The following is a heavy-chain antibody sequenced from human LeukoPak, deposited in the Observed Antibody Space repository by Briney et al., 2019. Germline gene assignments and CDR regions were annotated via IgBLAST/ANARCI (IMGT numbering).Heavy chain of an antibody. V-gene: IGHV4-30-2*01. Sequence: SETLSLTCAVSGGSISSGGYSWSWIRQPPGKGLEWIGYIYHSGSTYYNPSLKSRVTISVDKSKNQFSLKLSSVTAADTAVYYCARWAAGSCYSCGMDVWGQGTTVTVSS. D-gene: IGHD2-15*01. CDR1: GGSISSGGYS. CDR2: IYHSGST. CDR3: ARWAAGSCYSCGMDV. J-gene: IGHJ6*02.